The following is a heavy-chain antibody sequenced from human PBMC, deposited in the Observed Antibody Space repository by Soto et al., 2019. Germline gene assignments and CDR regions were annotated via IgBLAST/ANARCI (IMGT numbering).Heavy chain of an antibody. CDR1: GYSISSGYY. CDR3: ARVFAATYDYVWGSYPYYYYYGMDV. J-gene: IGHJ6*02. V-gene: IGHV4-38-2*01. Sequence: SETLSLTCAVSGYSISSGYYWGWIRQPPGKGLEWIGSIYHSGSTYYNPSLKSRVTISVDTSKNQFPLKLSSVTAAHTAVYYCARVFAATYDYVWGSYPYYYYYGMDVWRRGTTFTVSS. CDR2: IYHSGST. D-gene: IGHD3-16*02.